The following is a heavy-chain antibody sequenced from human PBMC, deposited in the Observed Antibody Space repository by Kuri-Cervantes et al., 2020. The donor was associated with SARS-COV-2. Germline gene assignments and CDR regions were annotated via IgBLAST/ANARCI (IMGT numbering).Heavy chain of an antibody. Sequence: SETLSLTCTVSGVSITSRYWSWIRQSPGKGLQWVGHIYYSGRTSHNPSLKSRITISVDTTKNQFSLQLSSVTAADTAVYYCVGVLSNWFDPWGQGTLVTVSS. CDR3: VGVLSNWFDP. V-gene: IGHV4-59*11. D-gene: IGHD2/OR15-2a*01. CDR2: IYYSGRT. J-gene: IGHJ5*02. CDR1: GVSITSRY.